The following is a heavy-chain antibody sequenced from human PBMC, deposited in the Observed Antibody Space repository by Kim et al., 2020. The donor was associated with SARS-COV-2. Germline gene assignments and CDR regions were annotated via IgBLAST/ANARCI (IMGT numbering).Heavy chain of an antibody. CDR3: AKDRWDY. D-gene: IGHD1-26*01. CDR1: GFTFSSYG. CDR2: ISYDGSNK. Sequence: GGSLRLSCAASGFTFSSYGMHWVRQAPGKGLEWVAVISYDGSNKYYADSVKGRFTISRDNSKNTLYLQMNSLRAEDTAVYYCAKDRWDYWGQGTLVTVSS. J-gene: IGHJ4*02. V-gene: IGHV3-30*18.